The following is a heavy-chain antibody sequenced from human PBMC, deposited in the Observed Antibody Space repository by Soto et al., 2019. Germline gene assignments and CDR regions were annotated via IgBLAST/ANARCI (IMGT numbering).Heavy chain of an antibody. CDR3: ARDGELGVYYYYYGMDV. D-gene: IGHD1-26*01. V-gene: IGHV3-33*01. CDR1: GFTFGSYG. Sequence: QVQLVESGGGVVQPGRSLRLSCAASGFTFGSYGMHWVRQAPGKGLEWVAVIWYDGSNKYYADSVKGRFTISRDNSKNTLYLQMNSLRAEDTAVYYCARDGELGVYYYYYGMDVWGQGTTVTVSS. CDR2: IWYDGSNK. J-gene: IGHJ6*02.